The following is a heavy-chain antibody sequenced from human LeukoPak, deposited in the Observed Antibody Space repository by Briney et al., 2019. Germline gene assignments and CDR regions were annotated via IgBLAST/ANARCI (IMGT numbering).Heavy chain of an antibody. CDR2: IYYSGST. Sequence: SETLSLTCTVSGGSISSSSYYWGWIRQPPGKGLEWIGSIYYSGSTYYNPSLKSRVTISVDTSKNQFSLKLSSVTAADTAIYYCAKGAGGFSYYNWFDPWGQGTLVTVSS. J-gene: IGHJ5*02. CDR3: AKGAGGFSYYNWFDP. CDR1: GGSISSSSYY. D-gene: IGHD5-18*01. V-gene: IGHV4-39*07.